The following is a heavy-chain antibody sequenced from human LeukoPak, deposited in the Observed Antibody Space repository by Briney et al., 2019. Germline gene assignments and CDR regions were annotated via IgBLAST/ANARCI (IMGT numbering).Heavy chain of an antibody. CDR2: INHSGST. V-gene: IGHV4-34*01. CDR1: GGSFSGYY. CDR3: ARGRRGAARRGGYYFDY. J-gene: IGHJ4*02. D-gene: IGHD6-6*01. Sequence: SETLSLTCAVYGGSFSGYYWGWIRQPPGKGLEWIGEINHSGSTNYNPSLKSRVTISVDTSKNQFSLKLSSVTAADTAVYYCARGRRGAARRGGYYFDYWGQGTLVTVSS.